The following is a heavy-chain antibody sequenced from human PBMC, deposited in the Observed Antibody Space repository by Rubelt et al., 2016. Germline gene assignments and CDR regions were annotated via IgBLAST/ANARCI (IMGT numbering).Heavy chain of an antibody. CDR2: ISYDGSNK. J-gene: IGHJ4*02. CDR3: VSSSLDY. V-gene: IGHV3-30*04. D-gene: IGHD6-13*01. Sequence: GFTFSSYAMHWVRQAPGKGLEWVAVISYDGSNKYYADSVKGRFTISRDNTKNSLYLQMNSLRAEDTAVYYSVSSSLDYWGQGTLVTVSS. CDR1: GFTFSSYA.